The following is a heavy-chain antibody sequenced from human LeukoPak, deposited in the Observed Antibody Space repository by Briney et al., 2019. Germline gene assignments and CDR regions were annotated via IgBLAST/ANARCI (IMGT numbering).Heavy chain of an antibody. CDR1: GFTFSTYS. CDR3: ARGGLLGAFDI. CDR2: ISSTSSII. J-gene: IGHJ3*02. D-gene: IGHD2/OR15-2a*01. V-gene: IGHV3-48*01. Sequence: GGSLRLSCAASGFTFSTYSMNWVRQAPGKGLEWVSYISSTSSIIYYADSVKGRFTISRDNAKNSLYLQMNSLRAEDTAVYYCARGGLLGAFDIWGQGTMVTVSS.